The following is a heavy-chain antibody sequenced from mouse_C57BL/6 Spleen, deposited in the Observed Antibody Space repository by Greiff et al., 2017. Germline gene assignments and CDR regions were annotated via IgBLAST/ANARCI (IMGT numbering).Heavy chain of an antibody. V-gene: IGHV1-61*01. J-gene: IGHJ1*03. CDR3: ARCYGGSYGYFDV. Sequence: VQLQQPGAELVRPGSSVKLSCKASGYTFTSYWMDWVKQRPGQGLEWIGNIYPSDSETHYNQKFKDKATLTVDKSSSTAYMQLSSLTSEDSAVYYCARCYGGSYGYFDVWGTGTTVTVSS. CDR1: GYTFTSYW. CDR2: IYPSDSET. D-gene: IGHD1-1*01.